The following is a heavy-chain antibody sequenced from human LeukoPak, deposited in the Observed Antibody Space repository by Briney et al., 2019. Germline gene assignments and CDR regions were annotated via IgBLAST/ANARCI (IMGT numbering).Heavy chain of an antibody. D-gene: IGHD2-15*01. CDR3: ARDGCSGGSCYDWYFDL. CDR2: IYYSGST. J-gene: IGHJ2*01. V-gene: IGHV4-59*11. Sequence: SETLSLTCTVSGGSISSHYWSWIRQPPGKGLEWIGYIYYSGSTNYNPSLKSRVTISVDTSKNQFSLKLSSVTAADTAVYYCARDGCSGGSCYDWYFDLWGRGTLDTVSS. CDR1: GGSISSHY.